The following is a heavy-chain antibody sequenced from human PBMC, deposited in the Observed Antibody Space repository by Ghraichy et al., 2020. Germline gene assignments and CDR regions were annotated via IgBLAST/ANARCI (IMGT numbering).Heavy chain of an antibody. J-gene: IGHJ4*02. CDR1: GGPINNNY. V-gene: IGHV4-59*01. Sequence: SETLSLTYTVSGGPINNNYWSWTRQLPGKGLEWIAFIHSSGTTNYNPSLKSRVTISVDTSKNQFSLNLSSVTAADTAVYYCARYGYAGYYFDYWGQGTLVTVSS. CDR3: ARYGYAGYYFDY. D-gene: IGHD5-12*01. CDR2: IHSSGTT.